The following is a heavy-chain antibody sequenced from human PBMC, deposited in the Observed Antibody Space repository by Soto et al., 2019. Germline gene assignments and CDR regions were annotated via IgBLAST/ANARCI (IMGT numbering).Heavy chain of an antibody. CDR1: GGTFSSYA. CDR3: ARTVWYYDRSGYYGPFDY. V-gene: IGHV1-69*01. CDR2: IIPIFGTA. Sequence: QVQLVQSGAEVKKPGSSVKVSCKASGGTFSSYAISWVRQAPEQGLEWMGGIIPIFGTANYAQKVQGRVTMTADESTSTAYMELSSLRSEDTAVYYCARTVWYYDRSGYYGPFDYWGQGALVTVSS. D-gene: IGHD3-22*01. J-gene: IGHJ4*02.